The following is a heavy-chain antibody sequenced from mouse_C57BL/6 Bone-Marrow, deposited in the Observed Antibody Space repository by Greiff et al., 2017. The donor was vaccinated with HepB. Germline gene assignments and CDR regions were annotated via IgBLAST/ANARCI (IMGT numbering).Heavy chain of an antibody. Sequence: VQLQQSGAELARPGASVKMSCKASGYTFTSYTMHWVKQRPGQGLEWIGYINPSSGYTKYNQKFKDKATLTADKSSSTAYMQLSSLTSEDSAVYYCAKWLYYYAMDSWGQGNSVTVS. D-gene: IGHD2-2*01. CDR2: INPSSGYT. V-gene: IGHV1-4*01. J-gene: IGHJ4*01. CDR3: AKWLYYYAMDS. CDR1: GYTFTSYT.